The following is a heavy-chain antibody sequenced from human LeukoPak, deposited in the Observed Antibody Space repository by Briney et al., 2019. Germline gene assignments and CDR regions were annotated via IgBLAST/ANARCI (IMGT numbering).Heavy chain of an antibody. Sequence: SETLSLTCTVSGGSISSSSYYWGWIRQPPGKGLEWIGSIYYSGSTYYNPSLKSRVTISVDTSKNQFSLKLSSVTAADTAVYYCARSQVRPNYYDSSGYPYYFDYWGQGTLVTVSS. CDR3: ARSQVRPNYYDSSGYPYYFDY. CDR1: GGSISSSSYY. V-gene: IGHV4-39*07. CDR2: IYYSGST. D-gene: IGHD3-22*01. J-gene: IGHJ4*02.